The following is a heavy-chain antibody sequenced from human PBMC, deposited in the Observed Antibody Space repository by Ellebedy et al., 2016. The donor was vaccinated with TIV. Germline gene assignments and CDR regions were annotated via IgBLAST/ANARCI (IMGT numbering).Heavy chain of an antibody. V-gene: IGHV4-39*01. CDR2: IYYSGGT. J-gene: IGHJ6*02. Sequence: SETLSLTCNVSGDSVSSTAYYRAWIRQSPGKGLEWIGSIYYSGGTHYNPSLKSRVTISVDTSKNQFSLKLSSVTAADTAVYYCARHLGYYGSGSYYKPHYYYGTDVWGQGTTVTVSS. D-gene: IGHD3-10*01. CDR3: ARHLGYYGSGSYYKPHYYYGTDV. CDR1: GDSVSSTAYY.